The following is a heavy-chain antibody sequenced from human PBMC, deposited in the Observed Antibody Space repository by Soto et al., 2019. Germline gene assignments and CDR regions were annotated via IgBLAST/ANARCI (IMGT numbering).Heavy chain of an antibody. CDR1: GGTFSSYA. CDR2: IIPIFGTA. V-gene: IGHV1-69*12. D-gene: IGHD5-12*01. Sequence: QVQLVQSGAEVKKPGSSVKVSCKASGGTFSSYAISWVRQAPGQGLEWMGGIIPIFGTANYAQKFQGRVTITADESASTAYMELSSLRSKDTAVYYCARDRIDGYNFGYNWFDPWGQGTLVTVSS. CDR3: ARDRIDGYNFGYNWFDP. J-gene: IGHJ5*02.